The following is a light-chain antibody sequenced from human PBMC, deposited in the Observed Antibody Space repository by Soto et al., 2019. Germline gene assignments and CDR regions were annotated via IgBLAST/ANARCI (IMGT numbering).Light chain of an antibody. CDR3: QTWGTGLV. J-gene: IGLJ2*01. Sequence: QPVLTQSPSASASLGASVKLTCTLSSGHSSYAIAWHQQQPEKGPRYLMKLNSDGCHSKGDGIPDRFSGSSSGAERYLTISSLQSEDEADYYCQTWGTGLVFGGGTKLTVL. V-gene: IGLV4-69*01. CDR1: SGHSSYA. CDR2: LNSDGCH.